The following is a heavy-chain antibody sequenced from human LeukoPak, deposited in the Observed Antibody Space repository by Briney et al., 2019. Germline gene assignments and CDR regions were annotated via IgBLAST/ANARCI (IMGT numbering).Heavy chain of an antibody. Sequence: GGSLRLSCAASGFTFSGYSMNWVRQAPGKGLEWVAIISYDGNEKYYADSVKGRFTISRDNSKNTLYLQMNSLIADDTAVYYCTRGYGSFDNWGQGTLVIVSS. CDR1: GFTFSGYS. CDR2: ISYDGNEK. CDR3: TRGYGSFDN. D-gene: IGHD3-10*01. J-gene: IGHJ4*02. V-gene: IGHV3-30*03.